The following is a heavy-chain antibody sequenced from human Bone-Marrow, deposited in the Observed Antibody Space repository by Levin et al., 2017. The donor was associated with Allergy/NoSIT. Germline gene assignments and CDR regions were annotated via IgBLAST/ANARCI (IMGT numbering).Heavy chain of an antibody. D-gene: IGHD3-10*01. V-gene: IGHV3-72*01. Sequence: SCAASGFTCSDHYMDWVRQVPGKGLEWVGRIRSKANRSTTEYAASVKGRFTISRDDSRNSLYVQMKSLKSEDTAVYFCTRVGQFYTFDVWGQGTVVTVSS. J-gene: IGHJ3*01. CDR2: IRSKANRSTT. CDR1: GFTCSDHY. CDR3: TRVGQFYTFDV.